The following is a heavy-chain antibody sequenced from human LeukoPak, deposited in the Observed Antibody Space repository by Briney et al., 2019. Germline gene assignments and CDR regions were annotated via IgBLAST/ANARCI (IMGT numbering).Heavy chain of an antibody. CDR1: GGSISSYY. D-gene: IGHD2-15*01. Sequence: SETLSLTCTVSGGSISSYYWSRIRQPPGKGLEWIGYIYYSGSTNYNPSLKSRVTISVDTSKNQFSLKLSSVTAADTAVYYCARACSGGSCISGGNAFDIWGQGTMVTVSS. J-gene: IGHJ3*02. V-gene: IGHV4-59*01. CDR2: IYYSGST. CDR3: ARACSGGSCISGGNAFDI.